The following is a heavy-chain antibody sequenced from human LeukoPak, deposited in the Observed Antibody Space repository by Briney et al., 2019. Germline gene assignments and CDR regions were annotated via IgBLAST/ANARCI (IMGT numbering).Heavy chain of an antibody. D-gene: IGHD6-19*01. V-gene: IGHV3-74*01. J-gene: IGHJ4*02. CDR2: INSDGRST. CDR3: ARDPDSSGWSSIEY. Sequence: PGGSLRLSCAAFGFTFSRYWMHWVRQAPGKGLVWVSRINSDGRSTNYADSVKGRFTISRDNAKNTLYLQMNSLRAEDTAVYYCARDPDSSGWSSIEYWGQGTLVTVSS. CDR1: GFTFSRYW.